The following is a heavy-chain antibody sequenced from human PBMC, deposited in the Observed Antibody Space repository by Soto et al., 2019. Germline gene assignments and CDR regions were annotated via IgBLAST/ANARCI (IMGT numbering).Heavy chain of an antibody. CDR1: GGSINSYF. V-gene: IGHV4-59*01. D-gene: IGHD3-10*01. Sequence: SETLSLTCTVSGGSINSYFWIWIRQSPGKGLEWIGHIYYSGSTSYSPSLKSRVSISVDTSKNQFSLEVHSVTAADTAVYYCARAGTNMVQFDYWGQGTLVTVSS. J-gene: IGHJ4*02. CDR3: ARAGTNMVQFDY. CDR2: IYYSGST.